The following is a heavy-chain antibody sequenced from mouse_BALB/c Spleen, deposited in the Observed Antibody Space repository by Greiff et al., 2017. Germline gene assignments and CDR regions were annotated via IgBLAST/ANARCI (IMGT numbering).Heavy chain of an antibody. CDR1: GYAFTNYL. CDR3: ARDGNYGAY. CDR2: INPGSGGT. Sequence: QVQLKESGAELVRPGTSVKVSCKASGYAFTNYLIEWVKQRPGQGLEWIGVINPGSGGTNYNEKFKGKATLTADKSSSTAYMQLSSLTSDDSAVYFCARDGNYGAYWGQGTLVTVSA. V-gene: IGHV1-54*01. D-gene: IGHD2-1*01. J-gene: IGHJ3*01.